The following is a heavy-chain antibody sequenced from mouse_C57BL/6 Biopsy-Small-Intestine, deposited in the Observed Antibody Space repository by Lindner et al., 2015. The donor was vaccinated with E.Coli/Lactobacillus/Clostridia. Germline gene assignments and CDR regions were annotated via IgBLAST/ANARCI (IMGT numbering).Heavy chain of an antibody. V-gene: IGHV7-3*01. Sequence: VQLQESGGGLVQPGGSLSLSCAASGFTFTDYYMSWVRQPPGKALEWLGFIRNKANGYTTESSASVKGRFTISRDNSQSILYLQMNALRAEDSATYYCARPSYYSNYGAMDYWGQGTSVTVSS. CDR3: ARPSYYSNYGAMDY. CDR2: IRNKANGYTT. J-gene: IGHJ4*01. CDR1: GFTFTDYY. D-gene: IGHD2-5*01.